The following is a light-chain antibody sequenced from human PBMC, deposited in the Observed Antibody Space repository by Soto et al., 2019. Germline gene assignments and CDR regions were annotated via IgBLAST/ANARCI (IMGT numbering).Light chain of an antibody. V-gene: IGKV1-9*01. J-gene: IGKJ5*01. Sequence: DIQLTQSPSLLSASVGDRVTITCRASQGVSSYLAWYHQKPGKAPNLLIYAASTLQSGVPSRFSGSGSGTEFTLTISSLQPEDFAIYYCQQLNSYPVTFGQGTRLEIK. CDR2: AAS. CDR1: QGVSSY. CDR3: QQLNSYPVT.